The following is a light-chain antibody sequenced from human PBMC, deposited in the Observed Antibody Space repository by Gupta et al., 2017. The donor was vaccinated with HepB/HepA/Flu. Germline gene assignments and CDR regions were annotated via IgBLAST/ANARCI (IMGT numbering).Light chain of an antibody. CDR3: QQYSGSPLT. CDR2: DAS. V-gene: IGKV3-20*01. J-gene: IGKJ4*01. CDR1: QSLNSNY. Sequence: EIVLTQSPCTLSLSPGERATLSCWASQSLNSNYLAWYQQKPGQAPRLLIYDASSRATGISDRFSGSGSGTTFTLTISRLEPEDFAVYYCQQYSGSPLTFGGGTKVEI.